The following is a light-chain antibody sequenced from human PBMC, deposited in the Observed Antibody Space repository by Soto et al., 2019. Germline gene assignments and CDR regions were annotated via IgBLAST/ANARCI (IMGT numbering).Light chain of an antibody. CDR2: DVS. J-gene: IGLJ2*01. CDR1: SSDVGGYNY. V-gene: IGLV2-14*01. Sequence: QSVLTQPASVSESPGQSITISCTGTSSDVGGYNYVSWYQQHPGKAPKLMIYDVSNRPSGVSNRFSGSKSGNTASLTISGLQAEDEADYYCSSYTSSSTLEVVFGGGTKLTVL. CDR3: SSYTSSSTLEVV.